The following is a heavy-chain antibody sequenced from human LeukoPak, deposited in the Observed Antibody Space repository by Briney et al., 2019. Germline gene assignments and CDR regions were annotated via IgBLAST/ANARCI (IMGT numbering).Heavy chain of an antibody. CDR1: GGTFSSYA. V-gene: IGHV1-69*06. J-gene: IGHJ4*02. CDR3: AREVGTTGTTDY. Sequence: ASVKVSCKASGGTFSSYAISWVRQAPGQGLEWMGGIIPIFGTANYAQKFQGRVTITADKSTSTAYMELSSPRSEDTAVYYCAREVGTTGTTDYWGQGTLVTVSS. D-gene: IGHD1-1*01. CDR2: IIPIFGTA.